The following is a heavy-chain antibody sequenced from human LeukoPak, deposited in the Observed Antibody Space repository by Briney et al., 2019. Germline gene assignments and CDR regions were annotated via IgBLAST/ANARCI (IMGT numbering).Heavy chain of an antibody. CDR3: ARDSYGIDV. CDR1: GFTFSDYA. CDR2: ISYDGSNK. V-gene: IGHV3-30-3*01. Sequence: GGSLRLSCAASGFTFSDYAMHWVRQAPGKGLEWVAVISYDGSNKYCADSVKGRFTISRDNSKNTLFLQMNSLRAEDTAVYYCARDSYGIDVWGQGTTVTVPS. J-gene: IGHJ6*02.